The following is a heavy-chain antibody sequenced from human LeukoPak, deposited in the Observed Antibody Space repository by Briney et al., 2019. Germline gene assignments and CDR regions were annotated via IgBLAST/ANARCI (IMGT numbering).Heavy chain of an antibody. J-gene: IGHJ3*02. CDR3: TRLRDTAMIEVAFDI. D-gene: IGHD5-18*01. V-gene: IGHV3-73*01. Sequence: PGGSLRLSCAASGFTFSGSALHWVRQASGKGLEWIGRIRSKANGYATAYAASVKGRFTISRDDSKNTAYLQMNSLKTEDTAVYYCTRLRDTAMIEVAFDIWGQGTMVTVSS. CDR2: IRSKANGYAT. CDR1: GFTFSGSA.